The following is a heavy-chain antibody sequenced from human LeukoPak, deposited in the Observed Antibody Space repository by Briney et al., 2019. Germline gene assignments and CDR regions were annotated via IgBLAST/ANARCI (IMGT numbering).Heavy chain of an antibody. J-gene: IGHJ3*02. D-gene: IGHD5-12*01. CDR1: GGSISSGGYY. CDR2: IYYSGST. CDR3: ARDRHSGYDPHAFDI. Sequence: PSQTLSLTCTVSGGSISSGGYYWSWIRQHPGKGLEWIVYIYYSGSTYYNPSLKSRVTISVDTSKNQFSLKLSSVTAADTAVYYCARDRHSGYDPHAFDIWGQGTMVTVSS. V-gene: IGHV4-31*03.